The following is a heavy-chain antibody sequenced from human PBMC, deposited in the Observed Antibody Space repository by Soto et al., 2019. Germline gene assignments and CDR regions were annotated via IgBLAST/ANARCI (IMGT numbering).Heavy chain of an antibody. CDR3: AADGDGGYRYGVNWFDP. CDR2: IVVGSGNT. V-gene: IGHV1-58*01. D-gene: IGHD5-18*01. CDR1: GFTFTSSA. Sequence: QMQLVQSGPEVKKPGTSVKVSCKASGFTFTSSAVQWVRQARGQRLEWIGWIVVGSGNTNYAQKCQERVTITRDMSTSTAYMELSSLRSEDTAVYYCAADGDGGYRYGVNWFDPWGQGTLVTVSS. J-gene: IGHJ5*02.